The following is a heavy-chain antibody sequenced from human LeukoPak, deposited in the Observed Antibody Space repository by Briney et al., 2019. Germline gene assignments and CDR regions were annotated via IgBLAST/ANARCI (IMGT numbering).Heavy chain of an antibody. CDR2: IYARGKT. V-gene: IGHV4-4*07. Sequence: SETLSLTCTVSGGSISSYYWSWIRQSAGKGLEWIGRIYARGKTNYNPSLQSGVTMSVDTSKNQFSLKLSSVTAADTAVYYCARDHFWNGYSNWFDPWGQGTLVTVSS. D-gene: IGHD3-3*02. CDR1: GGSISSYY. J-gene: IGHJ5*02. CDR3: ARDHFWNGYSNWFDP.